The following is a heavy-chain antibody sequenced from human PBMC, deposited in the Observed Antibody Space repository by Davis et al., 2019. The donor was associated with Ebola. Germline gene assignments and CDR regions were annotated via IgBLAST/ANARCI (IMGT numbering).Heavy chain of an antibody. CDR2: IIPIFGTA. V-gene: IGHV1-69*06. D-gene: IGHD6-19*01. J-gene: IGHJ4*02. CDR1: GGTFSSYA. CDR3: ARDGGYSSGWYYFDY. Sequence: SVKVSCKASGGTFSSYAISWVRQAPGQGLEWMGGIIPIFGTANYAQKFQGRVTITADKSTSTAYMELSSLRSEDTAVYYCARDGGYSSGWYYFDYWGQGTLVTASS.